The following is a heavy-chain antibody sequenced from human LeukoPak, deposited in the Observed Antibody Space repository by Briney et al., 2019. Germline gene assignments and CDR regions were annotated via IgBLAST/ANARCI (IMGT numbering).Heavy chain of an antibody. J-gene: IGHJ5*02. Sequence: GGSLRLPCAASGFTFSSYEMNWVRQAPGKGLEWVSYISSSGSTIYYADSVKGRFTISRDNAKNSLYLQMNSLRAEDTAVYYCAGIYGFRFPFWFDPWGQGTLVTVSS. D-gene: IGHD3-3*01. CDR1: GFTFSSYE. CDR3: AGIYGFRFPFWFDP. V-gene: IGHV3-48*03. CDR2: ISSSGSTI.